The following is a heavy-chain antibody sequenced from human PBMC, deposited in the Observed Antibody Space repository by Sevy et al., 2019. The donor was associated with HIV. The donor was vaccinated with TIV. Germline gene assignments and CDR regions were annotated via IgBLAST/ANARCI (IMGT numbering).Heavy chain of an antibody. CDR1: GYSISSGYY. CDR3: ARGELYSGGGGYCSGGSCYSGLWFDP. V-gene: IGHV4-38-2*02. CDR2: IYHSGST. J-gene: IGHJ5*02. D-gene: IGHD2-15*01. Sequence: SETLSLTCTVSGYSISSGYYWGWIRQPPGKGLEWIGSIYHSGSTYYNPSLKSRVTISVDTSKNQFSLKLSSVTAADTAVYYCARGELYSGGGGYCSGGSCYSGLWFDPGAREPWSPSPQ.